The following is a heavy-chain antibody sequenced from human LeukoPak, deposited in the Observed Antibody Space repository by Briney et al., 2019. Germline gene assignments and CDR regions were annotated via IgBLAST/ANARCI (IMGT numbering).Heavy chain of an antibody. J-gene: IGHJ4*02. Sequence: PGGSPRLSCAASGFTVSSNYMSWVRQAPGKGLEWVSVIYSGGSTYYADSVKGRFTISRDNSKNTLYLQMNSLRAEDTAVYYCARETYGDDSFDYWGQGTLVTVSS. CDR1: GFTVSSNY. V-gene: IGHV3-53*01. CDR3: ARETYGDDSFDY. D-gene: IGHD4-17*01. CDR2: IYSGGST.